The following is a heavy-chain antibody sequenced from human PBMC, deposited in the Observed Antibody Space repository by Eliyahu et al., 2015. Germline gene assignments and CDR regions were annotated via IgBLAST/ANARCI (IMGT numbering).Heavy chain of an antibody. CDR3: ARDLGAYKRAFDY. D-gene: IGHD3-16*01. CDR2: MYNGGAT. V-gene: IGHV3-53*01. CDR1: GFTVSSNY. J-gene: IGHJ4*02. Sequence: EVQLVESGGGLIQPXGSLXLSCXASGFTVSSNYMSWVRQTPGKGLEWLSVMYNGGATYYADSVKGRFTISRDNSKNTLYLQMNSLRADDTAVYYCARDLGAYKRAFDYWGQGTLVTVSS.